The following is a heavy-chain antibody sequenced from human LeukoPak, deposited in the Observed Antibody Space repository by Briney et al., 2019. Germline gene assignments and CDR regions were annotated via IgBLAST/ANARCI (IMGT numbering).Heavy chain of an antibody. CDR1: GYTFTSYD. Sequence: ASVKVSCKASGYTFTSYDINWVRQATGQGLEWMGWMNPNSGNTGYAQKFQGRVTMTRNTSISTAYMELSSLRSEDTAVYYCAKDRFDEYYDILTGYPRLYWGQGTLVTVSS. D-gene: IGHD3-9*01. CDR3: AKDRFDEYYDILTGYPRLY. CDR2: MNPNSGNT. V-gene: IGHV1-8*01. J-gene: IGHJ4*02.